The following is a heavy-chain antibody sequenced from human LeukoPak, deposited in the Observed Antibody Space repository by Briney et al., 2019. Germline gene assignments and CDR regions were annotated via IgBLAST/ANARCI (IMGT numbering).Heavy chain of an antibody. CDR2: IGTAGDT. V-gene: IGHV3-13*01. J-gene: IGHJ4*02. D-gene: IGHD6-19*01. CDR3: ARGAYSSGDHFGY. CDR1: GFTFSSYD. Sequence: PGGSLRLSCAASGFTFSSYDMHWVRQATGKGLEWVSAIGTAGDTYYPGSVKGRFTISRENAKNSLYLQMNSLRAGDTAVYYCARGAYSSGDHFGYWGQGTLVTVSS.